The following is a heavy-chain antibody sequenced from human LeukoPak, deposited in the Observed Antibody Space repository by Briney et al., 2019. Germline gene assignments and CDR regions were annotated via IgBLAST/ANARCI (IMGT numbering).Heavy chain of an antibody. CDR2: INPNSGGT. J-gene: IGHJ4*02. CDR1: GYTFTGYY. V-gene: IGHV1-2*02. Sequence: ASVKVSCKASGYTFTGYYMHWVRQAPGQGLEWMGWINPNSGGTNYAQKFQGRVTMTRDTSISTAYMELSRLRSDDTAVYYCARDRDSSGYPRDYWGQGTLVTVSS. CDR3: ARDRDSSGYPRDY. D-gene: IGHD3-22*01.